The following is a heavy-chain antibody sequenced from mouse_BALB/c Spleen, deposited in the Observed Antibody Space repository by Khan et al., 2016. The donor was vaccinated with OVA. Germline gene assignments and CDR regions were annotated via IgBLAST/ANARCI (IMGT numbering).Heavy chain of an antibody. Sequence: QVQLKQSGAELVKPGASVKMSCKASGYTFTSSTMHWVKKRPGKGLEWIGYINTSSGYTKYTQKFKDKATLTADKSSSTAYMQLSSLTSEDSAVYYCARKSTRASYWGQGTTLTVSS. CDR2: INTSSGYT. D-gene: IGHD3-1*01. CDR1: GYTFTSST. J-gene: IGHJ2*01. V-gene: IGHV1-4*01. CDR3: ARKSTRASY.